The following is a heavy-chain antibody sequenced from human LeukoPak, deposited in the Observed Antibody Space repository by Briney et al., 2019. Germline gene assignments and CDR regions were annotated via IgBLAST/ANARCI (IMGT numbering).Heavy chain of an antibody. CDR1: GFTFSSYA. CDR3: AKESMMVVVMNWFDP. J-gene: IGHJ5*02. D-gene: IGHD3-22*01. Sequence: GGSLRLSCAASGFTFSSYAMSWVRQAPGKGLEWVSAISGSGGSTYYADSVKGRFTISRDNSKNTLYLQMNSLRAEDTAVYYRAKESMMVVVMNWFDPWGQGTLVTVSS. CDR2: ISGSGGST. V-gene: IGHV3-23*01.